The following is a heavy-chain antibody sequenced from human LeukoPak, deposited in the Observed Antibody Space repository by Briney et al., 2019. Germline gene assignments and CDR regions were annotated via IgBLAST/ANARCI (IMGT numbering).Heavy chain of an antibody. CDR3: AKFRKMSRVVVAAAYFDY. V-gene: IGHV3-23*01. CDR2: ISGSGGST. CDR1: GFTFSSYA. J-gene: IGHJ4*02. Sequence: GGSLRLSCAASGFTFSSYAMSWVRQAPGKGLEWVSAISGSGGSTYYADSVKGRFTISRDNSKNTLYLQMSSLRAEDTAVYYCAKFRKMSRVVVAAAYFDYWGQGTLVTVSS. D-gene: IGHD2-15*01.